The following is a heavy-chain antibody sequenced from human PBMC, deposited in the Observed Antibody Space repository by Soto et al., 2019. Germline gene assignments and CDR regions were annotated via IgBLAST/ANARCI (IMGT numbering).Heavy chain of an antibody. J-gene: IGHJ6*02. Sequence: GGSLRLSCAASGFTFSSYGMHWVRQAPGKGLEWVAVISYDGSNKYYADSVKGRFTISRDNSKNTLYLQMNSLRAEDTAVYYCAKDLGSSYGMDVWGQGTLVTVSS. V-gene: IGHV3-30*18. CDR3: AKDLGSSYGMDV. D-gene: IGHD6-13*01. CDR1: GFTFSSYG. CDR2: ISYDGSNK.